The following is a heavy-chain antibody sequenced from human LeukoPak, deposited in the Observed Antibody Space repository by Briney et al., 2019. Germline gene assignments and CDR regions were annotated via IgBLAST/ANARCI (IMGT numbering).Heavy chain of an antibody. Sequence: GGSLRLSCAASGFTFSTYGMHWVRQAPGKGLEWVALIWYDGSNKYYADSVKGRLTISRDNSKNTLYLQMNSLRAEDTAIYYCAREGPRGNSQFDYWGQGTLVTVSS. CDR1: GFTFSTYG. V-gene: IGHV3-33*08. J-gene: IGHJ4*02. D-gene: IGHD2/OR15-2a*01. CDR3: AREGPRGNSQFDY. CDR2: IWYDGSNK.